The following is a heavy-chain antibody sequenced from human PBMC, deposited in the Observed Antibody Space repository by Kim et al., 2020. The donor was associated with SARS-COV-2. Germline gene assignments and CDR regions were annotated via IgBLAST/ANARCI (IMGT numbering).Heavy chain of an antibody. CDR3: AKYLSPGDYGPLDYYGMDV. Sequence: GGSLRLSCAASGFTFSSYAMSWVRQAPGKGLEWVSAISGSGGSTYYADSVKGRFTISRDNSKNTLYLQMNSLRAEDTAVYYCAKYLSPGDYGPLDYYGMDVWGQGTTVTVSS. D-gene: IGHD4-17*01. CDR1: GFTFSSYA. J-gene: IGHJ6*02. CDR2: ISGSGGST. V-gene: IGHV3-23*01.